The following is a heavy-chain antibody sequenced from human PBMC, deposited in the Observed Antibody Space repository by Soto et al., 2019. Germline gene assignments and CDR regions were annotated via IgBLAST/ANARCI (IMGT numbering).Heavy chain of an antibody. J-gene: IGHJ4*02. D-gene: IGHD4-4*01. Sequence: EVQLVESGGGLVQPGRSLRLSCVGSGFAFDDHAMSWVRQAPGKGLEWVSGISWNGAFTGYANSVRGRFTISRDDAKNSLFLQMNSLRPEDTAFYYCTRDIFRTITTVDFWGQGTLVTVSS. CDR2: ISWNGAFT. V-gene: IGHV3-9*01. CDR3: TRDIFRTITTVDF. CDR1: GFAFDDHA.